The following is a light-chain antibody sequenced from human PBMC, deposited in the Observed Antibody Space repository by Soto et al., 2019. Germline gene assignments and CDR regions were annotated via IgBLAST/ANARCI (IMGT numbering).Light chain of an antibody. V-gene: IGKV3-20*01. Sequence: EIVLTQSPGTLSLSPGERATLSCRATQTVSNNYLAWCQQKPGQAPRLLIHGASTRATGFPARFSGSGSGTDFTLTISRLEPEDFAVYYCQQYGSFTWTFGQGTKVDIK. CDR2: GAS. CDR3: QQYGSFTWT. J-gene: IGKJ1*01. CDR1: QTVSNNY.